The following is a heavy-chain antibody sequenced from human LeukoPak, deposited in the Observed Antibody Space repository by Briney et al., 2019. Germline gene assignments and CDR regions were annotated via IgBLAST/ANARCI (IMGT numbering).Heavy chain of an antibody. D-gene: IGHD3-10*01. CDR1: GYSLPELS. CDR2: FYPENGET. V-gene: IGHV1-24*01. Sequence: GASVKVSCKVFGYSLPELSIHWVGQAPGKGVEWMGGFYPENGETIYAQKFQGRVTMTEDTSTDTVHMALRSLRSEDTAVYYCATVGNYYGSGSYYYWFDPWGQGTLVTVSS. J-gene: IGHJ5*02. CDR3: ATVGNYYGSGSYYYWFDP.